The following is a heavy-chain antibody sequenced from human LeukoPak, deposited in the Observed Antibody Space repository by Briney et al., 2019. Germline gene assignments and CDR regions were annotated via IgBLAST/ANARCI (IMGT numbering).Heavy chain of an antibody. Sequence: SETLSLTCAVSGVSLNGYYWGWIRQTPGKGLEWIGEINHSGRTNYNPSLKSRVTISADTSKNQFSLELRSVTAADTAVYYCARAYYSTSWFPHWGQGALVIVSS. CDR2: INHSGRT. V-gene: IGHV4-34*01. CDR3: ARAYYSTSWFPH. J-gene: IGHJ5*02. CDR1: GVSLNGYY. D-gene: IGHD3-10*01.